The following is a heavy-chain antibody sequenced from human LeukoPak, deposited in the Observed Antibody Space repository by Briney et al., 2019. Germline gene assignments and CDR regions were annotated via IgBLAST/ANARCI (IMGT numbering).Heavy chain of an antibody. Sequence: GGSLRLSCVASGFIFSRYGMHWVRQAPGKGLEWVAIISNDGSDKYYVDSVKGRFTISRDNSKNMLYLQMNSLRAEDTAMYYCAKSWDTVTRGRTYFDYWGQGTLVTASS. CDR3: AKSWDTVTRGRTYFDY. D-gene: IGHD4-17*01. V-gene: IGHV3-30*18. J-gene: IGHJ4*02. CDR1: GFIFSRYG. CDR2: ISNDGSDK.